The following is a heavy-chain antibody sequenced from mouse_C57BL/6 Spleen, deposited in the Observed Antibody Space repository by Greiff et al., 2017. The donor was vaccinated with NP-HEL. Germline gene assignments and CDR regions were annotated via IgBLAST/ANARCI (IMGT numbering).Heavy chain of an antibody. CDR2: IWSGGST. V-gene: IGHV2-2*01. CDR1: GFSLTSYG. D-gene: IGHD2-10*01. Sequence: VQLKQSGPGLVQPSQSLSITCTVSGFSLTSYGVHWVRQSPGKGLEWLGVIWSGGSTDYNAAFISRLSISKDNSKSQVFFKMNSLQADDTAIDYCARGGPTLAWFAYWGQGTLVTVSA. CDR3: ARGGPTLAWFAY. J-gene: IGHJ3*01.